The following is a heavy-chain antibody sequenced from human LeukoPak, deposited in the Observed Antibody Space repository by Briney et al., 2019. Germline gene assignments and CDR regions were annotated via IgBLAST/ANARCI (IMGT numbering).Heavy chain of an antibody. D-gene: IGHD3-22*01. CDR1: GGSISSSSYY. CDR2: IDYSGST. V-gene: IGHV4-39*01. CDR3: ARIVVVITGIDY. Sequence: KPSETLSLTCTVSGGSISSSSYYWGWIRQPPGKGLEWIGSIDYSGSTYYNPSLKSRVTISVYTSKNQFSLKLNSVTAADTALYYCARIVVVITGIDYWGQGTLVTVSS. J-gene: IGHJ4*02.